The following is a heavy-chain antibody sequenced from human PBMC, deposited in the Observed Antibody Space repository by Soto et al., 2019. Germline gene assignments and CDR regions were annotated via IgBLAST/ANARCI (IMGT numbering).Heavy chain of an antibody. CDR3: AREYCSGGSCYVDY. CDR2: INAGSGNT. Sequence: ASVKVSCKASGYTFTNYAMHWVRQAPGQRLEWMGWINAGSGNTKYSQKFQGRVTITRDTSASTAYMELNSLRAEDTAVYYCAREYCSGGSCYVDYWGQGTLVTVSS. CDR1: GYTFTNYA. V-gene: IGHV1-3*01. D-gene: IGHD2-15*01. J-gene: IGHJ4*02.